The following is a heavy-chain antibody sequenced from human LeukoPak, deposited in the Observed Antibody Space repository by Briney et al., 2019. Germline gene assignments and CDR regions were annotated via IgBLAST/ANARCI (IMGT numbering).Heavy chain of an antibody. Sequence: PGGSLRPSCAASGFTFSSYGMHWVRKAPGKGLEWVAVISYDGSNIYYANSVKGRFTISRDNSKNTLYLQMNSLRPEDTAVYYCAKKVPGDVSSFVDYWGQGTLVTVSS. V-gene: IGHV3-30*18. CDR1: GFTFSSYG. D-gene: IGHD6-6*01. CDR3: AKKVPGDVSSFVDY. CDR2: ISYDGSNI. J-gene: IGHJ4*02.